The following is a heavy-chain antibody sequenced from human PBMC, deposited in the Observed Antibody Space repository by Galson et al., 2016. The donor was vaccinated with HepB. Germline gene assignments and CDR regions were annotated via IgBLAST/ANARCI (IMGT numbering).Heavy chain of an antibody. J-gene: IGHJ6*02. Sequence: ETLSLTCTVSGGSVSSATYYWTWIRQPPGKGLEWLGYIYNSGNTNYNPSLKSRVTISIDTSKNQFSLILTPVTAADTAVYYCAREKKLAVNRYSSRALGMDVWGQGTTVTVSS. CDR3: AREKKLAVNRYSSRALGMDV. CDR1: GGSVSSATYY. V-gene: IGHV4-61*01. CDR2: IYNSGNT. D-gene: IGHD4-11*01.